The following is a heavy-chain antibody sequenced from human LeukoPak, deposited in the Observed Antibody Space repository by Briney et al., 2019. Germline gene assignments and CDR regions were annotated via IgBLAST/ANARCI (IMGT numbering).Heavy chain of an antibody. Sequence: GESLKISCKGSGYSFSSYWIAWVRQMPGKGLEWMGIIYPGDSATKYSPSFQGQVTVSADKSIGTAYLQWSSLKASDTAMYYCARQNWGVDYWGQGTLVTVSS. V-gene: IGHV5-51*01. CDR2: IYPGDSAT. D-gene: IGHD7-27*01. CDR1: GYSFSSYW. CDR3: ARQNWGVDY. J-gene: IGHJ4*02.